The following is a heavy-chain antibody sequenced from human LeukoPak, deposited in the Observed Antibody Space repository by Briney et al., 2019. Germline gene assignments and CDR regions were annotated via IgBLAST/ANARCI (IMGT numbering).Heavy chain of an antibody. CDR2: IRYDGSDE. J-gene: IGHJ4*02. V-gene: IGHV3-30*02. CDR1: GFTFTTYS. Sequence: GGSLRLSCAASGFTFTTYSMHWVRQAPGKGLEWVAFIRYDGSDEYYADSVKGRFTISRDDSKNTVYLQMNSLRSEDTAVYYCARGPSSSAKLGLYWGQGTLVTVSS. D-gene: IGHD6-13*01. CDR3: ARGPSSSAKLGLY.